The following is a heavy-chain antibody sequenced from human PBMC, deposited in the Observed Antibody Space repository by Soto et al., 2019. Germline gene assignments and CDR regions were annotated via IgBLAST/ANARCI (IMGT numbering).Heavy chain of an antibody. CDR1: GFTFRDYA. CDR3: AKDGITYNGRHDAFDI. J-gene: IGHJ3*02. D-gene: IGHD1-20*01. CDR2: IGGAGTDT. V-gene: IGHV3-23*01. Sequence: EVQLLESGGGLVQPGGSLRLSCAASGFTFRDYAMRWVRQAPGKGLEWVSAIGGAGTDTYYADSVKGRFTISRDNSRNSLYLQMNNLRAEDTAVYYCAKDGITYNGRHDAFDIWAQGTMVTVSS.